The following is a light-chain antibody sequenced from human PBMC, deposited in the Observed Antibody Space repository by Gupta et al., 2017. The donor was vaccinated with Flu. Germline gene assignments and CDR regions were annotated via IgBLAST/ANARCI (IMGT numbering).Light chain of an antibody. Sequence: DIQMTQSPSSLSASVGDRVTITCRASQGIDHFLAWYQQRPGKVPKVLIHAASILQSGVPSRFRGSGSGTDFTLTISSLQPEDVGIYYCQKYKSPPLTFGGGTKVEI. CDR2: AAS. J-gene: IGKJ4*01. CDR1: QGIDHF. CDR3: QKYKSPPLT. V-gene: IGKV1-27*01.